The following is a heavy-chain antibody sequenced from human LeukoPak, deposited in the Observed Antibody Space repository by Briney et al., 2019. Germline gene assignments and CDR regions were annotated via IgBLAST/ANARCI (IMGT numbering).Heavy chain of an antibody. CDR2: ISGSGGST. V-gene: IGHV3-23*01. D-gene: IGHD3-10*01. J-gene: IGHJ6*02. Sequence: GGSLRLSCAASGFTFSSYAMSWVRQAPGKGLEWVSAISGSGGSTYYADSVKGRFTISRDNSKNTLYLQMNSLRAEDTAVYYCAKAPMVRSHYYGMGVWGQGTTVTVSS. CDR3: AKAPMVRSHYYGMGV. CDR1: GFTFSSYA.